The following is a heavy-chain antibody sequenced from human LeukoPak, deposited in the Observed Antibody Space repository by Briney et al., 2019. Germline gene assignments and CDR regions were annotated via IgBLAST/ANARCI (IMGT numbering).Heavy chain of an antibody. V-gene: IGHV4-34*01. J-gene: IGHJ4*02. D-gene: IGHD5-24*01. CDR2: SNDSGGT. CDR1: GETFSGYY. CDR3: ARDGPIK. Sequence: SETLSLTCAVYGETFSGYYWSWIGQPPGKRLEWVGESNDSGGTNYNPSLKSRVTISADTSRNQFSLKLTSVTAADTAVYYCARDGPIKWGQGTLVTVSS.